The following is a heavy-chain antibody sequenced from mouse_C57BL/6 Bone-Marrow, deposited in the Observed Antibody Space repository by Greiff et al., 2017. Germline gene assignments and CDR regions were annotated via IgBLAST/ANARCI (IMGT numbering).Heavy chain of an antibody. V-gene: IGHV1-80*01. D-gene: IGHD1-1*01. CDR2: IYPGDGDT. Sequence: VQLQQSGAELVKPGASVKISCKASGYAFSSYWMNWVKQRPGKGLEWIGQIYPGDGDTNYNGKFKGKATLTADKSSSTAYMQLSSLTSEDSAVYFCASITTVGYFDYWGQGTTLTVSS. CDR3: ASITTVGYFDY. CDR1: GYAFSSYW. J-gene: IGHJ2*01.